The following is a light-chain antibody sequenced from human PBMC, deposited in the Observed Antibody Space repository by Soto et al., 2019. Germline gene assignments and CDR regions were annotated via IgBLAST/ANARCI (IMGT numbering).Light chain of an antibody. V-gene: IGLV2-18*01. CDR3: RLYTSSSTYV. CDR1: SSDVGSYNR. Sequence: QSVLTQPPSVSGSPGQSVTISCTGTSSDVGSYNRVSWYQQPPGTAPKLMIYGVSNRPSGVPDRFYGSKSGNTVSLTISGPQAEDEGDYYCRLYTSSSTYVFGTGTRSPS. CDR2: GVS. J-gene: IGLJ1*01.